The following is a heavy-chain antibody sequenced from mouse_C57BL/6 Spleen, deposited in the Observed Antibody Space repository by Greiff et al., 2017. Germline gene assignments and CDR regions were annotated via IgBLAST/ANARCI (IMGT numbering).Heavy chain of an antibody. CDR1: GYSITRGYY. CDR3: ARYDGYYGDY. D-gene: IGHD2-3*01. CDR2: ISYDGSN. Sequence: EVKLQESGPGLVKPSQSLSLTCSVTGYSITRGYYWNWIRQFPGNKLEWMGYISYDGSNNYNPSLKNRISITRDTSKNQFFLKLNSVTTEDTATYYCARYDGYYGDYWGQGTTLTVSS. J-gene: IGHJ2*01. V-gene: IGHV3-6*01.